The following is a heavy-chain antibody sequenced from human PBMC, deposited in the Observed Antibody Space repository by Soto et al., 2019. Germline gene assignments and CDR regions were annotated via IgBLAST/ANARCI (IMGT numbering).Heavy chain of an antibody. Sequence: QVQLVQSGAEVKKPGSSVKVSCKGSGGTFSSYAISWVRQAPGQGLEWMGGIIPIYCTANYAQKFQGRVTITADESTSTAYMELSSLRSEDMAVYYCAREERGDVAALPGAFDIWGQGTMVTVSS. CDR2: IIPIYCTA. CDR1: GGTFSSYA. D-gene: IGHD6-6*01. V-gene: IGHV1-69*12. CDR3: AREERGDVAALPGAFDI. J-gene: IGHJ3*02.